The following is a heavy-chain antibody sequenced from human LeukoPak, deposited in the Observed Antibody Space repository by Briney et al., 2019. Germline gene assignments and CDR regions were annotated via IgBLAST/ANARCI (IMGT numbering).Heavy chain of an antibody. CDR1: GFTFSSYA. Sequence: GSLRLSCAASGFTFSSYAMSWIRQPPGKGLEWIGSIYYSGSTYYNPSLKSRVTISVDTSKNQVSLKLSSVTAADTAVYYCAREASSGDAFDIWGQGTMVTVSS. J-gene: IGHJ3*02. CDR3: AREASSGDAFDI. CDR2: IYYSGST. V-gene: IGHV4-39*07. D-gene: IGHD6-19*01.